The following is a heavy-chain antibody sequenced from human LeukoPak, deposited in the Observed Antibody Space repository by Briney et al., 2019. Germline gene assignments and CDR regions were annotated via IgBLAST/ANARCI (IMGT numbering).Heavy chain of an antibody. CDR3: AKRTSGSSWYSSDY. V-gene: IGHV3-23*01. Sequence: GGSLRLSCAVAGLTVSNTWMSWARQAPGKGLEWVSTMSGDATSTYYADSVKGRFTISRDNSKNTLYLQMNSLRAEDTAVYYCAKRTSGSSWYSSDYWGQGTLVTVSS. D-gene: IGHD6-13*01. CDR1: GLTVSNTW. CDR2: MSGDATST. J-gene: IGHJ4*02.